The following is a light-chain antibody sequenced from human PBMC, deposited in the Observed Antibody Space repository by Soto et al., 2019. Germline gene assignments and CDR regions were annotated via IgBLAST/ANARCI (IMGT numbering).Light chain of an antibody. CDR1: SSNIGSNT. J-gene: IGLJ1*01. CDR3: AAWDDSLNGSV. CDR2: SNN. Sequence: QSVLTQPPSASGTPGQRVTIYCSGSSSNIGSNTVNWYQQLPGTAPKLLIYSNNQRPSGVPDRFSGSKSGTSASLAISGLQSEDEADYYCAAWDDSLNGSVFGTGTKLTVL. V-gene: IGLV1-44*01.